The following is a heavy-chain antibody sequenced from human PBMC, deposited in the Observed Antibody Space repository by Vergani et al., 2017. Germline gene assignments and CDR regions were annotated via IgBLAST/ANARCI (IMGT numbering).Heavy chain of an antibody. V-gene: IGHV4-39*07. J-gene: IGHJ6*03. Sequence: QLQLQESGPGLVKPSETLSLTCTVSGGSISSSSYYWGWIRQPQGKGLEWIGGIYYSGSTYYNPSLKSRVSISVETSKNHFSLKLRSVTAADTAVYYCARDRVVGATYYYYYYMDVWGKGTTVTVSS. D-gene: IGHD1-26*01. CDR1: GGSISSSSYY. CDR3: ARDRVVGATYYYYYYMDV. CDR2: IYYSGST.